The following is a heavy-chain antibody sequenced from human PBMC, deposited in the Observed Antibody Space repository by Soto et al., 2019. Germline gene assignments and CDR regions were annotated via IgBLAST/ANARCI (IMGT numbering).Heavy chain of an antibody. J-gene: IGHJ6*02. CDR2: INPILGIA. Sequence: GASVKVSCKASGDTFSSYTVSWVRQAPGQGLEWMGRINPILGIANYAQKLHGRVTITADKSTSSAYMELSSLRSEDTAVYYCARTYYYASGSLEYHYYGMDVWGQGTTVTVSS. CDR1: GDTFSSYT. CDR3: ARTYYYASGSLEYHYYGMDV. D-gene: IGHD3-10*01. V-gene: IGHV1-69*02.